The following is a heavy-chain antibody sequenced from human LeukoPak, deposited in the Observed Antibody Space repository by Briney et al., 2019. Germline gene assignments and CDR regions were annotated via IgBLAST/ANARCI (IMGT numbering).Heavy chain of an antibody. CDR3: ARGQSGYDLALGFDY. CDR1: GFTFSSYE. J-gene: IGHJ4*02. Sequence: GGSLRLSCAASGFTFSSYEMNWVRQAPGKGLEWVSYISSSGSTIYYADSVKGRFTISRDNAKNSLYLQMNSLRAEDTAVYYCARGQSGYDLALGFDYWGQGTLVTVSS. D-gene: IGHD5-12*01. CDR2: ISSSGSTI. V-gene: IGHV3-48*03.